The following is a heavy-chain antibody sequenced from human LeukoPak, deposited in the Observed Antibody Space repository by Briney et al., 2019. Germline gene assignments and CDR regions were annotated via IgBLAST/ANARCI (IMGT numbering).Heavy chain of an antibody. Sequence: GGSLRLSCAASGFTFSSYSMNWVRQAPGKGLECVSSISSSSSYIYYADSVKGRFTISRDNAKNSLYLQMNSLRAEDTAVYYCARDLRYYYGSGNVLYNWFDPWGQGTLVTVSS. CDR3: ARDLRYYYGSGNVLYNWFDP. CDR1: GFTFSSYS. J-gene: IGHJ5*02. CDR2: ISSSSSYI. D-gene: IGHD3-10*01. V-gene: IGHV3-21*01.